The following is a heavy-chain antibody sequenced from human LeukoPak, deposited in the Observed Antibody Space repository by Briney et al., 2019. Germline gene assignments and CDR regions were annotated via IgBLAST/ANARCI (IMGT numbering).Heavy chain of an antibody. V-gene: IGHV4-39*01. J-gene: IGHJ4*02. CDR1: GGSISSSSYY. CDR3: ARLAKPYGDYGS. D-gene: IGHD4-17*01. Sequence: SETLSLTCTVSGGSISSSSYYWGWIRQPPGTGLEWIGSIYYSGSTYYNPSLKSRVTISVDTSKNQFSLKLSSVTAADTAVYYCARLAKPYGDYGSWGQGTLVTVSS. CDR2: IYYSGST.